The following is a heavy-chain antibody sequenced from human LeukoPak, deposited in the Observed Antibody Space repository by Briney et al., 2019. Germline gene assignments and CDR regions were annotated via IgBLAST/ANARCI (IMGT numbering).Heavy chain of an antibody. J-gene: IGHJ3*02. V-gene: IGHV3-11*01. CDR1: GFTFSDYY. Sequence: GGSLRLSCAASGFTFSDYYMNWIRQALGKGLEWVSYISRGGSTTYYADSVKGRFTISRDNAKNSLYLQMNSLRAEDTAVYYCVRGVSISSSWYNDIWGQGTMVTVSS. CDR3: VRGVSISSSWYNDI. CDR2: ISRGGSTT. D-gene: IGHD6-13*01.